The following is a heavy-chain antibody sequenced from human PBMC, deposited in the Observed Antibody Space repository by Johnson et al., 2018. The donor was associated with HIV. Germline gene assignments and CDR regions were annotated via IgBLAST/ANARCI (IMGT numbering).Heavy chain of an antibody. J-gene: IGHJ3*02. CDR2: ISWNSGNI. V-gene: IGHV3-9*01. Sequence: QLVESGGGLVQPGGSLRLSCAASGFTFDDYAIHWVRQAPGKGPEWVSGISWNSGNIGYADSVEVRFTISRDNARKSLYLQMTSLKTEDTAVYYCTTAARVIVVVIANGGDAFDIWGQGTMVTVSS. D-gene: IGHD2-21*01. CDR1: GFTFDDYA. CDR3: TTAARVIVVVIANGGDAFDI.